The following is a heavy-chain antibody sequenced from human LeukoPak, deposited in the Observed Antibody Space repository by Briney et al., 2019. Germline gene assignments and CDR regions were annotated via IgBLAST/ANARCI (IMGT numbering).Heavy chain of an antibody. CDR2: IYSSGST. V-gene: IGHV4-59*01. Sequence: NPSETLSLTFTVSGGSISTYYWNWIRQPPGKGLEWIGYIYSSGSTTYNPSLKSRVTISVDTSKNQFSLILTSVTAADTAVYFCARGRWYFPLWGRGTLVTVSS. CDR3: ARGRWYFPL. CDR1: GGSISTYY. J-gene: IGHJ2*01.